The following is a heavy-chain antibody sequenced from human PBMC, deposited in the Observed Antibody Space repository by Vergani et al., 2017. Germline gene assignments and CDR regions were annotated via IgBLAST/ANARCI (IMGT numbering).Heavy chain of an antibody. V-gene: IGHV4-59*01. J-gene: IGHJ4*01. CDR3: SYGGNVFDY. CDR2: IYYSGST. D-gene: IGHD4-23*01. CDR1: GGSISSYY. Sequence: QVQLQESGPGLVKPSETLSLTCTVSGGSISSYYWSWIRQPPGKGLEWMGYIYYSGSTNYNPSLKSRVTISVDTSKNQFSLKLSSVTAADTAVYYCSYGGNVFDYWGQGTLVTVSS.